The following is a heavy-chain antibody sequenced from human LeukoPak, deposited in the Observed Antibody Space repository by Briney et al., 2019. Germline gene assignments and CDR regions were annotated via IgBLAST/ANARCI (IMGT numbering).Heavy chain of an antibody. Sequence: GGSLRLSCAASGFTFSSYSMNWVRQAPGKGLEWVSSISSSSSYIYYADSVKGRFTISRDNAKNSLYLQMNSLRAEDTAAYYCARDPMVRGYPGDFDYWGQGTLVTVSS. J-gene: IGHJ4*02. CDR2: ISSSSSYI. CDR3: ARDPMVRGYPGDFDY. V-gene: IGHV3-21*01. CDR1: GFTFSSYS. D-gene: IGHD3-10*01.